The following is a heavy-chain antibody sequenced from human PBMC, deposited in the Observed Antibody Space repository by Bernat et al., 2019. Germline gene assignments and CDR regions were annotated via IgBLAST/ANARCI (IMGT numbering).Heavy chain of an antibody. D-gene: IGHD2-15*01. CDR1: GFTFSSYD. CDR2: IGTAGDT. CDR3: ARDGGQSHGTALYFDY. J-gene: IGHJ4*02. Sequence: EVQLVESGGGLVQPGGSLRLSCAASGFTFSSYDMHWVRQATGKGLEWVSAIGTAGDTYYPGSVKGRFTISRDNAKNSLFLQMNGLRAEDTAIYYCARDGGQSHGTALYFDYWGQGTLVTVSS. V-gene: IGHV3-13*04.